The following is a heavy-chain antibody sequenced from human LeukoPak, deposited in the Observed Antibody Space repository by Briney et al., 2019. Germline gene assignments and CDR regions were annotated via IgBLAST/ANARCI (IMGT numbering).Heavy chain of an antibody. Sequence: PGGSLRLSCAASGFSFSIYWMTWVRQAPGKGLEWVANIKEDGSEKYYVDSVKGRFSISRDNAKTSLYLQMNSLRAEDTAVYYCARARSGGYDYFDYWGQGTLVTVSS. J-gene: IGHJ4*02. CDR3: ARARSGGYDYFDY. CDR2: IKEDGSEK. V-gene: IGHV3-7*01. D-gene: IGHD1-26*01. CDR1: GFSFSIYW.